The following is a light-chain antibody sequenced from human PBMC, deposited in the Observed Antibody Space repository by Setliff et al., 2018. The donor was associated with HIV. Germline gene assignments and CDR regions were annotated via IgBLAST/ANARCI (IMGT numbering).Light chain of an antibody. CDR3: SSYTGSRTYV. CDR2: EVS. Sequence: QSALTQPASVSGSPGQSITISCTGTSSDVGGYNYVSWYQQHPGTAPKLMIYEVSNRPSGVSNRFSGSKSGNTASLTISGLQAEDEADYYCSSYTGSRTYVFGTGTKVTVL. J-gene: IGLJ1*01. V-gene: IGLV2-14*01. CDR1: SSDVGGYNY.